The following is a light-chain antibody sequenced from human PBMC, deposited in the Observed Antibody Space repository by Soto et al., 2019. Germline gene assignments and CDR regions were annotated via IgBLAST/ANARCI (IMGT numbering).Light chain of an antibody. Sequence: EIVLTQSPGTLSLFPGERAAFSCTASQSVDSTYLAWYQQKPGQAPRLLIHGASSRATGTPDRFSGSGSGTGFPLTISRLAPEDSAVYYCQYYGASPRPFGQGTKVEIK. CDR1: QSVDSTY. CDR3: QYYGASPRP. V-gene: IGKV3-20*01. J-gene: IGKJ1*01. CDR2: GAS.